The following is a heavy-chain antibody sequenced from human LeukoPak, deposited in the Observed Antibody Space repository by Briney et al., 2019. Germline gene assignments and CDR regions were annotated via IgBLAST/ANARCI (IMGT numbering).Heavy chain of an antibody. D-gene: IGHD5-24*01. V-gene: IGHV1-18*01. CDR1: GYTFTSYG. J-gene: IGHJ4*02. CDR2: ISAYNGNT. Sequence: AASVKVSCKASGYTFTSYGISWVRQAPGQGLEWMGWISAYNGNTNYAQKLQGRVTMTTDTSTSTAYMELRSLRSDDTAVYYCARDWDGYNPVNFDYWGQGTLVTVSS. CDR3: ARDWDGYNPVNFDY.